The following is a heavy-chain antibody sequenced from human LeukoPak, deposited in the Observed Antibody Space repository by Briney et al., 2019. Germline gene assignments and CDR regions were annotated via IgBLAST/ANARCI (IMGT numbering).Heavy chain of an antibody. CDR3: ARDEGYCRGGSCYSDAFDI. D-gene: IGHD2-15*01. J-gene: IGHJ3*02. V-gene: IGHV3-48*02. CDR2: ISSSSSTI. Sequence: GGSLRLSCAASGFTFSSYSMNWVRQAPGKGREWVSYISSSSSTIYYADSVKGRFTICRDNAKNSLYLQMNSLRDEDTAVYYCARDEGYCRGGSCYSDAFDIWGEGTMVTVS. CDR1: GFTFSSYS.